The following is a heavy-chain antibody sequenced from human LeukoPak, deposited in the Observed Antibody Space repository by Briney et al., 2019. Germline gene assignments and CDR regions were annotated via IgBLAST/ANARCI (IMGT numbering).Heavy chain of an antibody. J-gene: IGHJ6*02. CDR1: GYTLTELS. CDR2: FDPEDGET. CDR3: ATESTIRYYYYYGMDV. V-gene: IGHV1-24*01. D-gene: IGHD2/OR15-2a*01. Sequence: ASVTVSCTVSGYTLTELSMHWVRQAPGKGLEWMGGFDPEDGETIYAQKFQGRVTMTEDTSTDTAYMELSSLRSEDTAVYYCATESTIRYYYYYGMDVWGQGTTVTVSS.